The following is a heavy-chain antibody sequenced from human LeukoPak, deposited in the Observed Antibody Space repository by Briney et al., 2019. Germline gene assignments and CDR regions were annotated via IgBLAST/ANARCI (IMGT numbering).Heavy chain of an antibody. CDR1: GFPFSGYA. CDR3: AKAPPDSYYYYYGMDV. CDR2: ISGRGGST. J-gene: IGHJ6*02. V-gene: IGHV3-23*01. Sequence: PGGSLRLSCAASGFPFSGYAMTWVRQAPGKGLEWVSAISGRGGSTYYADSVKGRFTISRDNSKNTLYLQMNSLRAEDTAVYYCAKAPPDSYYYYYGMDVWGQGTTVTVSS. D-gene: IGHD5-18*01.